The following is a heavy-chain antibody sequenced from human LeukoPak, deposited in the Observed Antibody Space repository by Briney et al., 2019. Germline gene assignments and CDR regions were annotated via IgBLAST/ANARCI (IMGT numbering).Heavy chain of an antibody. D-gene: IGHD3-10*01. CDR3: ARVVTGSGSYLDY. CDR1: GFTFSTYS. J-gene: IGHJ4*02. CDR2: IRGSSNTI. V-gene: IGHV3-48*04. Sequence: PGGSLRLSCAASGFTFSTYSMNWVRQAPGKGLEWLSYIRGSSNTIYYADSVKGRFTISRDNAKNSLYLQMNSLRAEDTAVYYCARVVTGSGSYLDYWGQGTLVTVPS.